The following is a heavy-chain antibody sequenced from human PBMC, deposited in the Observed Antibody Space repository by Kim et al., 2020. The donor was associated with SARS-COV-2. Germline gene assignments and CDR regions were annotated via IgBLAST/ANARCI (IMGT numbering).Heavy chain of an antibody. CDR3: AKEVAGGDY. V-gene: IGHV1-46*01. CDR2: INPSGGGT. CDR1: GYTFTNYY. J-gene: IGHJ4*02. Sequence: ASVKVSCKASGYTFTNYYINWVRQAPGQGLEWMGIINPSGGGTSYAQKFQGRVTMTRDMSTSTAYMELSSLRSEDTAVYYCAKEVAGGDYWGQGTLVTVSS. D-gene: IGHD6-19*01.